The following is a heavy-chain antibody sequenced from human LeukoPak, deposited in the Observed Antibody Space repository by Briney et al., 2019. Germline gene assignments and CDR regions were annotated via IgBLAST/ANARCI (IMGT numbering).Heavy chain of an antibody. D-gene: IGHD1-14*01. Sequence: GGSLRLSCAASGITFINHAMDWVRQAPGKGLEWVAVISYDGSNTYYADSVKGRFTISRDNSKNTLYLQMNSLRAEDTAVYYCAKDRRTGSLDYWGQGTLVTVSS. CDR1: GITFINHA. J-gene: IGHJ4*02. CDR3: AKDRRTGSLDY. CDR2: ISYDGSNT. V-gene: IGHV3-30-3*01.